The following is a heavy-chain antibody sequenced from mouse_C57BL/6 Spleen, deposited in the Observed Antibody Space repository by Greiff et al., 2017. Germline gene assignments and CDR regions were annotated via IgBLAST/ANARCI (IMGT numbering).Heavy chain of an antibody. CDR3: ARWSGYSAWFAY. CDR1: GYTFTSYW. D-gene: IGHD2-3*01. J-gene: IGHJ3*01. CDR2: INPSSGYT. Sequence: VQGVESGAELAKPGASVKLSCKASGYTFTSYWMHWVKQRPGQGLEWIGYINPSSGYTKYNQKFKDKATLTADKSSSTAYMQLSSLTYEDAAVYCCARWSGYSAWFAYWGQGTLVTVSA. V-gene: IGHV1-7*01.